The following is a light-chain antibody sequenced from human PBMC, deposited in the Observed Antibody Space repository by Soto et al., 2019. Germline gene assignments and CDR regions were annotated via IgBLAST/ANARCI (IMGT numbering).Light chain of an antibody. Sequence: EIVMTQSPDTLSVSPGERATLSCRASQSVSDRVVWYQQKSGQAHSLLIYAASTRAAGVQARFSGSGSGTEFTLTISSLQPDDFATYFCKQYSTYSRTFGQGTKVDIK. J-gene: IGKJ1*01. CDR2: AAS. CDR1: QSVSDR. V-gene: IGKV3-15*01. CDR3: KQYSTYSRT.